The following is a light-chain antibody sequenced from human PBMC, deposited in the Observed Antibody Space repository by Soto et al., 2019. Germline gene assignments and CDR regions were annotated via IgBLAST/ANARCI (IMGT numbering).Light chain of an antibody. CDR3: ATWDDSLNAWV. Sequence: QLVLTQPPSASGTPGQRVTISCSGSSSNIGSNTINWYQQLPGTAPKLLIYYNNQRPSGVPDRFSGSKSGTSASLAISGLQSEDEADYYCATWDDSLNAWVFGGGTKLTVL. CDR1: SSNIGSNT. J-gene: IGLJ3*02. V-gene: IGLV1-44*01. CDR2: YNN.